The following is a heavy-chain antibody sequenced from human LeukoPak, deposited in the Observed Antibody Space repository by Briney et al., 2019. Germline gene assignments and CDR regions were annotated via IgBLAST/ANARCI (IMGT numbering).Heavy chain of an antibody. Sequence: GGSLRLSCAASGFTFSSYSMNWVRQAPGKGLEWVSCISSGSSYIYYADSVRGRFTISRDNAKNSLYLQMDSLRAEDTAVYYCARPRGWERRWYFDLWGRGTLVTVSS. CDR2: ISSGSSYI. CDR1: GFTFSSYS. CDR3: ARPRGWERRWYFDL. J-gene: IGHJ2*01. D-gene: IGHD1-26*01. V-gene: IGHV3-21*01.